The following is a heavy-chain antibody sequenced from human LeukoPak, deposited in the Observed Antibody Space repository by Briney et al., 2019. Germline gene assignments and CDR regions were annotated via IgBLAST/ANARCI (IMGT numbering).Heavy chain of an antibody. V-gene: IGHV1-69*04. Sequence: ASVKVSCKASGGTFSSYAISWVRQAPGQGLEWMGRIIPILGIANYAQKFQGRVTITADKSTSTAYMELSSPRSEDTAVYYCAASQEYSSSSTDWGQGTLVTVSS. J-gene: IGHJ4*02. D-gene: IGHD6-13*01. CDR3: AASQEYSSSSTD. CDR1: GGTFSSYA. CDR2: IIPILGIA.